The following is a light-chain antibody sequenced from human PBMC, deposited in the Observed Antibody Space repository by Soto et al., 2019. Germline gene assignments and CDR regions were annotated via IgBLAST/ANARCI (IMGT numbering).Light chain of an antibody. CDR3: QSYDRSLTGSI. CDR2: ANA. V-gene: IGLV1-40*01. CDR1: SSNIGAGYD. J-gene: IGLJ2*01. Sequence: QSVLTQPPSVSGAPGQRGTISCTGSSSNIGAGYDVHWYQQVPGTAPKLLIYANANRPSGVPDRFSGSKSGTSASLAITGLQAEDEADYYCQSYDRSLTGSIFGGGTKRTVL.